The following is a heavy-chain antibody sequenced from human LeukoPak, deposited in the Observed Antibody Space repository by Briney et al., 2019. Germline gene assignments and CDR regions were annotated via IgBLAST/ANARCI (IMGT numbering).Heavy chain of an antibody. CDR3: AKDPKTTVTTGGLFDY. CDR1: GFTFSSYA. CDR2: ISGSSGST. Sequence: GESLRLSCAASGFTFSSYAMSWVRQAPGKGLEWVSGISGSSGSTYYADSVKGRFTISRDNSKNTLYLQMNSQRAEDTAVYYCAKDPKTTVTTGGLFDYWGQGTLATVSS. J-gene: IGHJ4*02. D-gene: IGHD4-17*01. V-gene: IGHV3-23*01.